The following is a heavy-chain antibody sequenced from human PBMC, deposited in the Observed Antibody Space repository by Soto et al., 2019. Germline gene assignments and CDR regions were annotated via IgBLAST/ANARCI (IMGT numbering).Heavy chain of an antibody. CDR1: GASISSYY. CDR2: VYYSGST. V-gene: IGHV4-59*01. J-gene: IGHJ6*02. Sequence: ETLSLTCTVSGASISSYYWSWIRQPPGKGLEWIGYVYYSGSTNYNPSLKSRVTISVDTSKNQFSLKLSSVTAADTAMYYCAKDLPHYYGMDVWGQGTTVTVSS. CDR3: AKDLPHYYGMDV.